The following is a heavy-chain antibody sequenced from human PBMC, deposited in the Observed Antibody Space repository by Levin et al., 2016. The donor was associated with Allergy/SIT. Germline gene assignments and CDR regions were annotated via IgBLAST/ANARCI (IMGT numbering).Heavy chain of an antibody. Sequence: ASVKVSCKASGYTFSSYYIHWVRQAPGQGLEWMGRINPSDSGTSYAQVFQDRVTMTRDTSTSTVYMELNSLTSEDTSVYYCARGAHCYISGCHGWFDSWGQGSLVTVSS. CDR3: ARGAHCYISGCHGWFDS. D-gene: IGHD3-3*02. CDR2: INPSDSGT. CDR1: GYTFSSYY. V-gene: IGHV1-46*01. J-gene: IGHJ5*01.